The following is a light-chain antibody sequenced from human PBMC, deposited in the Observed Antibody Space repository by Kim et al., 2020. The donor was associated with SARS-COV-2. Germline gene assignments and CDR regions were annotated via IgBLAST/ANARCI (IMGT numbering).Light chain of an antibody. V-gene: IGLV3-1*01. Sequence: SYELTQPPSVSVSPGQTASITCSGDKLGDKYACWYQQKPGQSPVLVIYQDRKRPSGLPERSSSSNSGNPATLTISGTQAMDEADYYCQAWDSSTGVFGTG. CDR1: KLGDKY. J-gene: IGLJ1*01. CDR2: QDR. CDR3: QAWDSSTGV.